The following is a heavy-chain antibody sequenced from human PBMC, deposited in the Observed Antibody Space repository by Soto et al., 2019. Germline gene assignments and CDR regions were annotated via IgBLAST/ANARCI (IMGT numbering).Heavy chain of an antibody. J-gene: IGHJ6*03. Sequence: PSQTLSLTCAISGDSFSSNSAAWNWIRQSPSRGLEWLGRTYYRSRWYNDYAVSVRSRITVNPDTSKNQFSLQLTSVTPEDTAVYYCFVNTSHYWYYMDVWCKGITVNVS. CDR3: FVNTSHYWYYMDV. CDR2: TYYRSRWYN. CDR1: GDSFSSNSAA. V-gene: IGHV6-1*01. D-gene: IGHD2-15*01.